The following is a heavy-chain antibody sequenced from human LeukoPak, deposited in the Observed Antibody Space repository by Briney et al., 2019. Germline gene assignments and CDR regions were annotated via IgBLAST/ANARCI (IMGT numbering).Heavy chain of an antibody. V-gene: IGHV3-20*04. CDR3: ARVQLVDYYYYSYMDV. J-gene: IGHJ6*03. Sequence: PGGSLRLSCAAFGFIFDDYGMSWVRQAPGKGLEWVSGINWNGGSTGYADSAKGRFTISRDNAKNSLYLQMNSLRAEDTALYYCARVQLVDYYYYSYMDVWGKGTTVTVSS. D-gene: IGHD6-6*01. CDR1: GFIFDDYG. CDR2: INWNGGST.